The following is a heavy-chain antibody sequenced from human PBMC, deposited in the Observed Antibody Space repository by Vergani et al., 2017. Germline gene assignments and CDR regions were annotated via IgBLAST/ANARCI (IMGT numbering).Heavy chain of an antibody. CDR3: ARDLASGSYFDY. CDR1: GFTFSSYS. CDR2: ISSSSSYI. D-gene: IGHD1-26*01. Sequence: EVQRVESGGGLVKPGGSLRLSCAASGFTFSSYSMNWVRQAPGKGLEWVSSISSSSSYIYYADSVKGRFTISRDNAKNSRYLQMNSLRAEDTAVYYCARDLASGSYFDYWGQGTLVTVSS. J-gene: IGHJ4*02. V-gene: IGHV3-21*01.